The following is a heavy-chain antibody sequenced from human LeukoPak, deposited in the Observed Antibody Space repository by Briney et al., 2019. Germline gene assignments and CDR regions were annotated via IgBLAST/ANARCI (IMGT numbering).Heavy chain of an antibody. J-gene: IGHJ3*02. CDR3: ASLVVTDNWAFDI. Sequence: PGGSLRLSCAASGFTFSSYWMHWVRHAPGEGLVWVSRINNDASSTSYADSVKGRFTISRDNVKNTVYLQMNSLRAGDTAVYYCASLVVTDNWAFDIWGQGTMVFVSS. CDR2: INNDASST. CDR1: GFTFSSYW. D-gene: IGHD2-21*02. V-gene: IGHV3-74*01.